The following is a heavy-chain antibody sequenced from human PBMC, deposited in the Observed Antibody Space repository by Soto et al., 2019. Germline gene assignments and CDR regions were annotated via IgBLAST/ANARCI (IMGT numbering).Heavy chain of an antibody. V-gene: IGHV1-69*02. J-gene: IGHJ4*02. CDR2: IIPILGIA. CDR3: ASVSYYDSSGYYHEFRIDY. Sequence: SVKVSCKASGGTFSSYTISWVRQAPGQGLEWMGRIIPILGIANYAQKFQGRVTITADKSTSTAYMELSSLRSEDTAVYYCASVSYYDSSGYYHEFRIDYWGQGTLVTVSS. CDR1: GGTFSSYT. D-gene: IGHD3-22*01.